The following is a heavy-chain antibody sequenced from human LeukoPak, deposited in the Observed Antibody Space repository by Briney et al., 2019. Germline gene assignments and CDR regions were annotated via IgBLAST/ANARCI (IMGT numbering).Heavy chain of an antibody. CDR1: GGSISSGDYY. CDR2: IYYSGST. V-gene: IGHV4-30-4*01. J-gene: IGHJ3*02. Sequence: PSETLSLTCTVSGGSISSGDYYWSWLRQPPGKGLEWIGYIYYSGSTYYNPSLKSRVTISVDTSKNQFSLKLSSVTAADTAVYYCASILSDYDAFDIWGQGTMVTVSS. CDR3: ASILSDYDAFDI. D-gene: IGHD3-9*01.